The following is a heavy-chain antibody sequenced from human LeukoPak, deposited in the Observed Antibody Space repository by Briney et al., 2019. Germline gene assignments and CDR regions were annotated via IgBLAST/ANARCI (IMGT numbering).Heavy chain of an antibody. D-gene: IGHD3-3*01. Sequence: GGSLRLSCAASGFTFSSYAMHWVRQAPGKGLEYVSAISSNGGSTYYANSVKGRFTISRDNSKNTLYLQMGSLRAEDMAVYYRARGYDFWSGYWSHSDYWGQGTLVTVSS. CDR1: GFTFSSYA. CDR2: ISSNGGST. V-gene: IGHV3-64*01. J-gene: IGHJ4*02. CDR3: ARGYDFWSGYWSHSDY.